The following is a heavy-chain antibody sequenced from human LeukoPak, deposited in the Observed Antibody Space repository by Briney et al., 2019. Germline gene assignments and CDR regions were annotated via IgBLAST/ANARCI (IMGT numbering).Heavy chain of an antibody. CDR2: INPNSGGT. CDR1: GYTFTGYY. CDR3: ARGNIRITIFPDAFDI. D-gene: IGHD3-3*01. J-gene: IGHJ3*02. V-gene: IGHV1-2*02. Sequence: ASVKVSCKASGYTFTGYYIHWVRQAPGQGLEWMGWINPNSGGTNYAQKFQGRVTMTRDTSISTAYMELSRLRSDDTAVYYCARGNIRITIFPDAFDIWGQGTMVTVSS.